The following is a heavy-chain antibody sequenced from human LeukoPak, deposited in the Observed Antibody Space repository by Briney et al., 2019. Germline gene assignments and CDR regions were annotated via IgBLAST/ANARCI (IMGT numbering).Heavy chain of an antibody. D-gene: IGHD3-22*01. V-gene: IGHV3-30*18. CDR2: ISYDGSNK. J-gene: IGHJ1*01. Sequence: QPGRSLRLSCAASGFTFSSYGMHWVRQAPGKGLGWVAVISYDGSNKYYADSVKGRFTISRDNSKNTLYLQMNSLRAEDTAVYYCAKDYYDSSGYYMVYVSQHWGQGTLVTVSS. CDR3: AKDYYDSSGYYMVYVSQH. CDR1: GFTFSSYG.